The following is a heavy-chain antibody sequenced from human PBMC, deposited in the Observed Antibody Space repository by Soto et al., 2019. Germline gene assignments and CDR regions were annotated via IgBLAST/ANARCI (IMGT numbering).Heavy chain of an antibody. Sequence: QVQLVQSGAEVKKPGASVKVSCKASGYTFTSYAMHWVRQAPGQRLERMGWINAGNGNTKYSQKFQGRVTITRDTSASTAYMELSSLRSEDTAVYYCARDIVVVPAAKRPTSDYWGQGTLVTVSS. V-gene: IGHV1-3*01. CDR1: GYTFTSYA. CDR2: INAGNGNT. J-gene: IGHJ4*02. CDR3: ARDIVVVPAAKRPTSDY. D-gene: IGHD2-2*01.